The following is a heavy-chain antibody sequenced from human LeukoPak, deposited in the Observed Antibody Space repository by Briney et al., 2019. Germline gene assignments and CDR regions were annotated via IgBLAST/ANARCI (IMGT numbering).Heavy chain of an antibody. CDR2: ISYDGSNK. Sequence: PGGSLRLSCAASGFTFSSYAMHWVRQAPGKGLEWVAVISYDGSNKYYADSVKGRFTISRDNSKNTLYLQMNSLRAEDTAVYYCAVNSSNEVAGPPDYWGQGTLVTVSS. CDR1: GFTFSSYA. J-gene: IGHJ4*02. V-gene: IGHV3-30*04. D-gene: IGHD6-19*01. CDR3: AVNSSNEVAGPPDY.